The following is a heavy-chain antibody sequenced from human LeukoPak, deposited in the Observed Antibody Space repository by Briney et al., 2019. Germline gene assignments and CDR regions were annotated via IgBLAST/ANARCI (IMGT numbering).Heavy chain of an antibody. CDR3: ARAHRRGSYMDV. J-gene: IGHJ6*03. Sequence: GGSLRLSCAASGFTVSSNYMGWVRQAPGKGLEWVSVIYSGGSTYYADSVKGRFTISRDNSKNTLYLQMNSLRAEDTAVYYCARAHRRGSYMDVWGKGTTVTVSS. V-gene: IGHV3-66*02. CDR2: IYSGGST. CDR1: GFTVSSNY. D-gene: IGHD3-10*01.